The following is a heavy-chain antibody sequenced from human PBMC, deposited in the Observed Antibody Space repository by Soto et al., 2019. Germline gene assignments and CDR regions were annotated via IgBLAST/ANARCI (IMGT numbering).Heavy chain of an antibody. J-gene: IGHJ6*03. D-gene: IGHD6-25*01. Sequence: QVQLVQSGAEVKKPGSSVKVSCKASGGTFSSYTISWVRQAPGQELEWMGRIIPILGIANYAQKFQGRVTTTADKSTSTADEERGSLRAEDTAVQYRARAKGPAAPPGGGVYNNNYMDVWGKGTTVSVSS. CDR2: IIPILGIA. CDR3: ARAKGPAAPPGGGVYNNNYMDV. CDR1: GGTFSSYT. V-gene: IGHV1-69*02.